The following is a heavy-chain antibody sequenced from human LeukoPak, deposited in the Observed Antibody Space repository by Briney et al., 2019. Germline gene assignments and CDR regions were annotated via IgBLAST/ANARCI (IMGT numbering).Heavy chain of an antibody. J-gene: IGHJ3*02. CDR3: AKGGRPGAFDI. D-gene: IGHD3/OR15-3a*01. CDR2: ISNSGST. CDR1: GASNSSYY. Sequence: PSETLSLTCAVSGASNSSYYWTWIRQPPGKGLEYIAYISNSGSTNYNPSLESRVTISVDTSKSQLSLKVSSVTAADTDVYYCAKGGRPGAFDIWGQGTMVTVSS. V-gene: IGHV4-59*01.